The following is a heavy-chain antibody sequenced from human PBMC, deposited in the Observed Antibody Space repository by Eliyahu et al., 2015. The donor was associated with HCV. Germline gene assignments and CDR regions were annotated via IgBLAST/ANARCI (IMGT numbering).Heavy chain of an antibody. CDR1: GFTFXDYY. D-gene: IGHD1-20*01. CDR3: ARDYITGTDVPSYFDL. CDR2: ISSSGSXI. V-gene: IGHV3-11*01. Sequence: QVQLVESGGXLVKPGGSLRLSCAXSGFTFXDYYMSWIRQAPGKGXEWVSYISSSGSXIYYADSVKGRFTISRDNAKNSLYLQMNSLRAEDTAVYYCARDYITGTDVPSYFDLWGRGTLVTVSS. J-gene: IGHJ2*01.